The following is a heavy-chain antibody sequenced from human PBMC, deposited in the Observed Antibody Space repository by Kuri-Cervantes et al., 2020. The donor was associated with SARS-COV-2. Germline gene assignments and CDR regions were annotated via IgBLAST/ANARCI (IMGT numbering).Heavy chain of an antibody. CDR3: ARASGRFLEWVTPVYYYGMDV. CDR2: INPSGGST. J-gene: IGHJ6*02. V-gene: IGHV1-46*01. D-gene: IGHD3-3*01. Sequence: ASVKVSCKASGYTFTSYYMHWVRQAPGQGLEWMGIINPSGGSTSYAQKFQGRVTMTRDTSTSTVYMELSSLRSEDTAVYYCARASGRFLEWVTPVYYYGMDVWGQGTTVTVSS. CDR1: GYTFTSYY.